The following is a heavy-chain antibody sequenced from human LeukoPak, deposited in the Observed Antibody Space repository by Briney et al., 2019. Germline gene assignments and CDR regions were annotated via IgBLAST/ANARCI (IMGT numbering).Heavy chain of an antibody. V-gene: IGHV3-23*01. Sequence: PGGSLRLSCAASGFTFSICAMNWVRQAPGKGLEWVSGISGSGGSTHYADSVRGRFTISRDSSKNTVFLQMNSLTAEDTALYYCAKADGSYKTLIDYWGQGTLVTVSS. CDR3: AKADGSYKTLIDY. D-gene: IGHD3-10*01. CDR2: ISGSGGST. J-gene: IGHJ4*02. CDR1: GFTFSICA.